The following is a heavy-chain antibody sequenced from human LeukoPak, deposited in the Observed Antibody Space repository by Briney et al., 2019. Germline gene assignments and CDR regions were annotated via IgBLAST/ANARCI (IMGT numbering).Heavy chain of an antibody. Sequence: ASVKVSCKASGYTFTSYGISWVRQAPGQGLEWMGWISVYNGNTNYAQKLQGRVTMTTDTSTSTAYMELRSLRSDDTAVYYCARVIAATPRSPGTPWGQGTLVTVSS. V-gene: IGHV1-18*01. D-gene: IGHD2-15*01. J-gene: IGHJ5*02. CDR3: ARVIAATPRSPGTP. CDR1: GYTFTSYG. CDR2: ISVYNGNT.